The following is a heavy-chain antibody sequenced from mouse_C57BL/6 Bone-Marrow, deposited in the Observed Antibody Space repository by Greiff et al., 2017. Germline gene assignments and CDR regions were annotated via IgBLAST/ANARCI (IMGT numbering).Heavy chain of an antibody. V-gene: IGHV1-54*01. CDR1: GYAFTNYL. J-gene: IGHJ3*01. CDR2: INPGSGGT. CDR3: ARSKNWDSWFAY. Sequence: VQLQESGAELVRPGTSVKVSCKASGYAFTNYLIDWVKQRPGQGLEWIGVINPGSGGTNYNEKFKGKATLTADKSSSTAYMQLSSLTSEDAAVYFCARSKNWDSWFAYWGQGTLVTVSA. D-gene: IGHD4-1*01.